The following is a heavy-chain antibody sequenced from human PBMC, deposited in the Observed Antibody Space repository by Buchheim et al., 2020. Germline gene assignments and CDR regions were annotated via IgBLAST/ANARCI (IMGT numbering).Heavy chain of an antibody. D-gene: IGHD5/OR15-5a*01. Sequence: QVQLVESGGGLVKPGGSLRLSCAASEFSFSDYYMSWIRQAPGKGLEWVSYISNSGTAIFYSDSVKGRFPIPRANAKNSLFLQMNSLRAEDTAVYYCARVVYARGYFDFWGQGTL. CDR1: EFSFSDYY. J-gene: IGHJ4*02. CDR2: ISNSGTAI. V-gene: IGHV3-11*01. CDR3: ARVVYARGYFDF.